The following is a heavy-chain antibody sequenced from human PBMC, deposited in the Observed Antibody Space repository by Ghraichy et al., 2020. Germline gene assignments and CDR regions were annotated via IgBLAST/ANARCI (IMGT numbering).Heavy chain of an antibody. J-gene: IGHJ5*02. Sequence: SGPTLVKPTQTLTLTCTFSGFSLSTSGVGVGWIRQPPGKALEWLGIIFWDDDKRYSPSLKSRITITKDTSKNQVVLSMTNMDPVDTATYFCLRTIAVSGKGNWFDPWGQGTLVTVSS. CDR2: IFWDDDK. CDR3: LRTIAVSGKGNWFDP. CDR1: GFSLSTSGVG. V-gene: IGHV2-5*02. D-gene: IGHD6-13*01.